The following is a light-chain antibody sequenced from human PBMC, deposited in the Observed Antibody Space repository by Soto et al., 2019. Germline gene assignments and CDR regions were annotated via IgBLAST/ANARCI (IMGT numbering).Light chain of an antibody. CDR3: QQYTNRPPWT. J-gene: IGKJ1*01. CDR1: QSVSTN. V-gene: IGKV3-15*01. Sequence: EIVMTQSPATLSGSPGERATLSCRASQSVSTNLAWYQQKPGQAPRLLIYGASTRATGIPARFSGRGSGTEFTLTISSLQSDDLAVFYCQQYTNRPPWTFGQGTKV. CDR2: GAS.